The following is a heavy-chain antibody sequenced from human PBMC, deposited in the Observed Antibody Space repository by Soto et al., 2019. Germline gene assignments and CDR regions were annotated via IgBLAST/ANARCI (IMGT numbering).Heavy chain of an antibody. Sequence: ASETLSLTCAVYGGSFSGYYWSWIRQPPGKGLEWIGEINHSGSTNYNPSLKSRVTISVDTSKNQFSLKLSSVTAADTAVYYCAREGVGWDYYGMDVWGQGTTVTVSS. V-gene: IGHV4-34*01. D-gene: IGHD3-10*01. J-gene: IGHJ6*02. CDR2: INHSGST. CDR3: AREGVGWDYYGMDV. CDR1: GGSFSGYY.